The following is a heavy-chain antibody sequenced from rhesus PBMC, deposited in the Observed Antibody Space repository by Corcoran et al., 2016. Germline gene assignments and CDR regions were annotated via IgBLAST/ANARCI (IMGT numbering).Heavy chain of an antibody. J-gene: IGHJ5-1*01. CDR2: IYSNSLTT. CDR3: ASPFERGRFEV. Sequence: QVRLQESGPGLVKPSETLSLTCAVSGGSMSESSFWNWIRQPPGKGLAWIGNIYSNSLTTYNPSVKSRITISKDTTNNQVFLKVTSVTAADTAVYYCASPFERGRFEVWGAGVLVTVSS. CDR1: GGSMSESSF. D-gene: IGHD3-34*01. V-gene: IGHV4S9*01.